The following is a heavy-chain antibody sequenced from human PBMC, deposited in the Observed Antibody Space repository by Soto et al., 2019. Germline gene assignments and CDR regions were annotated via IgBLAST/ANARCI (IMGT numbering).Heavy chain of an antibody. J-gene: IGHJ4*02. CDR1: GYTFTSYG. V-gene: IGHV1-46*01. CDR2: INPSGGST. Sequence: ASVKVSCKASGYTFTSYGISWVRQAPGQGLEWMGIINPSGGSTSYAQKFQGRVTMTRDTSTSTVYMELSSLRSEDTAVYYCASGGYYSYFDYWGQGTLVTVSS. D-gene: IGHD3-22*01. CDR3: ASGGYYSYFDY.